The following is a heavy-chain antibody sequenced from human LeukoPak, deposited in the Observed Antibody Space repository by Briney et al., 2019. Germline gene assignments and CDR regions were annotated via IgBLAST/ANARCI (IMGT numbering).Heavy chain of an antibody. CDR3: ARVTGERNRRIAAAGTGRWFDP. Sequence: PSETLSLTCADHGGSFSGYYWCWIRQPLGKGLEWIGQINHSGSTNYNPSLKSRVTISVDTSKNQFSLKLSSVTAADTAVYYCARVTGERNRRIAAAGTGRWFDPWGQGTLVTVSS. V-gene: IGHV4-34*01. CDR1: GGSFSGYY. J-gene: IGHJ5*02. CDR2: INHSGST. D-gene: IGHD6-13*01.